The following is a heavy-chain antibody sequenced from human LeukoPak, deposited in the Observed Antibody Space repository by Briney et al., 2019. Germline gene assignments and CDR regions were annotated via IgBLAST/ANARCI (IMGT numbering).Heavy chain of an antibody. J-gene: IGHJ4*02. CDR1: GGSISSYY. V-gene: IGHV4-59*01. Sequence: SETLSLTCTVSGGSISSYYWSWIRQPPGKGVEWIGYIYYSGSTNYNPSLKSRVTISVDTSKNQFSLKLSSVTAADTAVYYCARGHYGDYPDYWGQGTLVTVSS. D-gene: IGHD4-17*01. CDR3: ARGHYGDYPDY. CDR2: IYYSGST.